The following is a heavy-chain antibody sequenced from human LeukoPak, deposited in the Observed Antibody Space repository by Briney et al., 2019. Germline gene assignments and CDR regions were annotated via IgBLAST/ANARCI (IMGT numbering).Heavy chain of an antibody. D-gene: IGHD1-20*01. Sequence: PGGSLRLSCAASGFTFSSYSMNWVRQAPGKGLEWVSYISSSSSTIYYADSVKGRFTIPRDNAKNSLYLQMNSLRDEDTAVYYCARVAGKYNRDAFDIWGQGTMVTVSS. CDR1: GFTFSSYS. CDR2: ISSSSSTI. J-gene: IGHJ3*02. V-gene: IGHV3-48*02. CDR3: ARVAGKYNRDAFDI.